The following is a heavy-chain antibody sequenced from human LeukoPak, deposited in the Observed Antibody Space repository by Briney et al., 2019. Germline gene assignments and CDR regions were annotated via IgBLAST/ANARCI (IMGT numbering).Heavy chain of an antibody. D-gene: IGHD3-10*01. CDR2: MYYSESA. V-gene: IGHV4-59*01. J-gene: IGHJ6*03. CDR1: GGSISNNF. Sequence: PSETLSLTCTVSGGSISNNFWTWIRQPPGKGLECIGFMYYSESASYNPSLNSRVTVSVDKSKNQISLKLTSVTAADTAVYYCARVFDSGSQAYFYYMDVWGKGTTVTIFS. CDR3: ARVFDSGSQAYFYYMDV.